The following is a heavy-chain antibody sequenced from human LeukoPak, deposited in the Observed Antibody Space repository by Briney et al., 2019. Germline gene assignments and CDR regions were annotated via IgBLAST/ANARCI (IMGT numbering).Heavy chain of an antibody. Sequence: PSETLSLTCTVSGGSISSSAYHWGWIRQPPGKGLEWIGSIHNSGSTYYNPSLKSRVTISVRTSKNQFSLKLSSVTAADTAVYYCARLRSSWLHYYGSGKGWFDPWGQGTLVTVSS. D-gene: IGHD3-10*01. V-gene: IGHV4-39*01. CDR2: IHNSGST. CDR1: GGSISSSAYH. CDR3: ARLRSSWLHYYGSGKGWFDP. J-gene: IGHJ5*02.